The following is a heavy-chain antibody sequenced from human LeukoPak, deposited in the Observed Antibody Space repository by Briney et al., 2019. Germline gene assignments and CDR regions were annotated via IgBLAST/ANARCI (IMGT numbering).Heavy chain of an antibody. Sequence: SSETLSLTCTVSGGSFSSSSYYWGWIRQPPGKGPERFGTIYYSGSTYYNPSLKSRVTISVDTSKNQNQFSLKLTSVTAADTAVYYCARLEGNSYGYPASFDYWGQGTLVTVSS. D-gene: IGHD5-18*01. V-gene: IGHV4-39*01. CDR2: IYYSGST. CDR1: GGSFSSSSYY. CDR3: ARLEGNSYGYPASFDY. J-gene: IGHJ4*02.